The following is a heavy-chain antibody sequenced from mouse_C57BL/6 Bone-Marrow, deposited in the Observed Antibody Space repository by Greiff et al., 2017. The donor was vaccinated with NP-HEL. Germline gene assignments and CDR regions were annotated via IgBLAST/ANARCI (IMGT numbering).Heavy chain of an antibody. CDR2: ISDGGSYT. D-gene: IGHD2-1*01. CDR1: GFTFSSYA. V-gene: IGHV5-4*01. Sequence: EVKLMESGGGLVKPGGSLKLSCAASGFTFSSYAMSWVRQTPEKRLEWVATISDGGSYTYYPDNVKGRFTISSDNAKNNLYLQMSHLKAEDTAMYYCARDWGYGNYPAYWGQGTLVTVSA. CDR3: ARDWGYGNYPAY. J-gene: IGHJ3*01.